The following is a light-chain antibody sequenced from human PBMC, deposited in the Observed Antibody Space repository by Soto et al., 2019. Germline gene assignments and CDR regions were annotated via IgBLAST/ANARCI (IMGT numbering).Light chain of an antibody. V-gene: IGLV2-11*01. CDR3: CSYAGSYIFAI. Sequence: QSALTQPRSVSGSPGQSVTISCTGTSSDVGAYNFVSWYQHHPGQAPTVMIYDVNQRPSGVPDRFAGSKSGNTASLTISGRQAEDEADYYCCSYAGSYIFAIFGGGTKVTVL. CDR1: SSDVGAYNF. J-gene: IGLJ2*01. CDR2: DVN.